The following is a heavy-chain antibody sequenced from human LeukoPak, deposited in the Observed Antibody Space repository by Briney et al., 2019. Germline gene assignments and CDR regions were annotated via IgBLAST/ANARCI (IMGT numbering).Heavy chain of an antibody. V-gene: IGHV3-30*02. CDR2: MSYNGGKI. CDR1: GFSFSLYG. J-gene: IGHJ4*02. CDR3: AKVAGNIYYFDY. D-gene: IGHD4-23*01. Sequence: GGSLRLSCAASGFSFSLYGMQWVRQAPDKGLEWVAYMSYNGGKIHYPDSVKGRFTISRDNSKNTLFLQMNSLRAEDTAVYHCAKVAGNIYYFDYWGQGALVTVSS.